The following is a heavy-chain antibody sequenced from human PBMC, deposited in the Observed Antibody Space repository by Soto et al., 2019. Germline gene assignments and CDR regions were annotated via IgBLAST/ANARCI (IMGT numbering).Heavy chain of an antibody. CDR1: GGSISSGGYY. CDR2: IYYSGST. CDR3: AAGSGTSNPN. Sequence: SETLSLTCTVSGGSISSGGYYWSWIRQHPGKGLEWIGYIYYSGSTYYNPSLKSRVTISVDTSKYQFSLKLSSVTAADTAVYYCAAGSGTSNPNWGQGTLVTVSS. V-gene: IGHV4-31*03. D-gene: IGHD3-10*01. J-gene: IGHJ4*02.